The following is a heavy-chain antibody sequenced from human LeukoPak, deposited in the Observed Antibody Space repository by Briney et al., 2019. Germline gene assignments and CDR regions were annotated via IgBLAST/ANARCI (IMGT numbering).Heavy chain of an antibody. CDR1: GGSISSYY. J-gene: IGHJ1*01. V-gene: IGHV4-59*06. CDR2: IYYSGST. CDR3: ARDGHYYDSSGYTNAEYFQH. Sequence: PSETLSLTCTVSGGSISSYYWSWIRQHPGKGLEWIGYIYYSGSTYYNPSLKSRVTISVDTSKNQFSLKLSSVTAADTAVYYCARDGHYYDSSGYTNAEYFQHWGQGTLVTVSS. D-gene: IGHD3-22*01.